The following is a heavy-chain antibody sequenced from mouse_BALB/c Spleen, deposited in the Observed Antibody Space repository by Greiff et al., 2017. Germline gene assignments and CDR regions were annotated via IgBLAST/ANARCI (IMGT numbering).Heavy chain of an antibody. Sequence: EVMLVESGGGLVQPGGSRKLSCAASGFTFSSFGMHWVRQAPEKGLEWVAYISSGSSTIYYADTVKGRLTISRDNPKNTLFLQMTSLRSEDTAMYYCARGNYYGSSYDYYAMDYWGQGTSVTVSS. CDR3: ARGNYYGSSYDYYAMDY. CDR1: GFTFSSFG. D-gene: IGHD1-1*01. V-gene: IGHV5-17*02. J-gene: IGHJ4*01. CDR2: ISSGSSTI.